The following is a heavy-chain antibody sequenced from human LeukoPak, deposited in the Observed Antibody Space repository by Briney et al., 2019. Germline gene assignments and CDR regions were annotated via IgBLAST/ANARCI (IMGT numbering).Heavy chain of an antibody. Sequence: GGSLRLSCAASGFTFSSYWMSWVRQAPGKGLEWVANIKQDGSEKYYVDSVKGRFTISRDNAKNTLYLQMNSLRAEDTAVYYCARDPYGDYQDFWGQGTLVTVSS. CDR2: IKQDGSEK. CDR1: GFTFSSYW. D-gene: IGHD4-17*01. CDR3: ARDPYGDYQDF. J-gene: IGHJ4*02. V-gene: IGHV3-7*01.